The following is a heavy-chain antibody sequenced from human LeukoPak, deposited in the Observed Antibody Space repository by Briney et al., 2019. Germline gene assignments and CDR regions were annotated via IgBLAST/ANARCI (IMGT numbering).Heavy chain of an antibody. CDR1: GDTFSNYD. D-gene: IGHD6-19*01. Sequence: ASVKVSCKASGDTFSNYDVTWVRQAPGQGLEWMGRIIPVFDTAKYAQNFQGRVTITTDESTSTAYMELSSLRSEDTAVYYCASRYSSGWYYNGLDYWGQGTLVTVSS. CDR3: ASRYSSGWYYNGLDY. J-gene: IGHJ4*02. CDR2: IIPVFDTA. V-gene: IGHV1-69*05.